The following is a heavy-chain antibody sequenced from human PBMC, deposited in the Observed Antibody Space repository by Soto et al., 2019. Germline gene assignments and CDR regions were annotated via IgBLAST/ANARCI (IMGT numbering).Heavy chain of an antibody. J-gene: IGHJ4*02. CDR1: GYTFTSYY. Sequence: ASVKVSWKASGYTFTSYYMYWVRQTPGQGLEWVGIINPSGGSTSYAQKFQGRVTMTRDTSTSTVYMELSSLRSEDTAVYYCARDVGIVSRPYLDYWGQGTLGTVSS. CDR2: INPSGGST. D-gene: IGHD6-6*01. CDR3: ARDVGIVSRPYLDY. V-gene: IGHV1-46*01.